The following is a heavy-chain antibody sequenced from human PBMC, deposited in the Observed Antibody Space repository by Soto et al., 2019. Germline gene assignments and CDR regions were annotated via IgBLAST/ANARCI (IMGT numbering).Heavy chain of an antibody. Sequence: PGGSLRLSCAASGFTFSNAWMSWVRQAPGKGLEWVGRIKSKTDGGTTDYAAPVKGRFTISRDDSKNTLYLQMNSLKTEDTAVYYCTTVATYYDILTGPTKKYYFDYWGQGTLVTVSS. CDR3: TTVATYYDILTGPTKKYYFDY. CDR2: IKSKTDGGTT. J-gene: IGHJ4*02. CDR1: GFTFSNAW. D-gene: IGHD3-9*01. V-gene: IGHV3-15*01.